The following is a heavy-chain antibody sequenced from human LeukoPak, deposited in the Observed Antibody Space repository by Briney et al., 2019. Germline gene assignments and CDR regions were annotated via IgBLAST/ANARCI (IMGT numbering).Heavy chain of an antibody. J-gene: IGHJ4*02. D-gene: IGHD2-2*01. CDR1: GFTVSLNY. V-gene: IGHV3-66*01. CDR2: IYRGGDT. Sequence: GGSLRLSCAASGFTVSLNYMSWVRQAPGKGLEWVSVIYRGGDTFYADSVKGRFTISRDDSQNTLFLQMNSLRVEDTALYYCAKASSETNFDYWGQGTLVTVSS. CDR3: AKASSETNFDY.